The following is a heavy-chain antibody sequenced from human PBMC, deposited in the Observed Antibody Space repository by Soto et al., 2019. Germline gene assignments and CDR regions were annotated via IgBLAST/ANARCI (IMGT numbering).Heavy chain of an antibody. CDR2: IKSKTDGGTT. D-gene: IGHD3-22*01. J-gene: IGHJ4*02. V-gene: IGHV3-15*07. CDR1: GFTFSNAW. Sequence: GSLRLSCAASGFTFSNAWMNWVRQAPGKGLEWVGRIKSKTDGGTTDYAAPVKGRFTISRDDSKNTLYLQMNSLKTEDTAVYYCTTAPYYYDSSGYYSIADYFDYWGQGTLVTVSS. CDR3: TTAPYYYDSSGYYSIADYFDY.